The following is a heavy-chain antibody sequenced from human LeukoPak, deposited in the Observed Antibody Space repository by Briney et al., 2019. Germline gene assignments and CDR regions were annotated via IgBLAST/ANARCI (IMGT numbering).Heavy chain of an antibody. CDR2: ISSSSSYI. J-gene: IGHJ4*02. Sequence: GGSLRLSCAASGFTFSSYSMNWVRQAPGKGLEWVSSISSSSSYIYYADSVKGRFTISRDNAKNSLYLQMNSLRAEDTAVYYCARDFYATGSHDYWGQGTLVTVSS. D-gene: IGHD3-10*01. CDR3: ARDFYATGSHDY. V-gene: IGHV3-21*01. CDR1: GFTFSSYS.